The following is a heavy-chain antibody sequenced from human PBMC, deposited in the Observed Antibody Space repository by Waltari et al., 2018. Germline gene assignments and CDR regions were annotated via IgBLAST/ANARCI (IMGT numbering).Heavy chain of an antibody. J-gene: IGHJ4*02. V-gene: IGHV1-69*05. CDR3: AIPRGEQLVLYY. CDR1: GYTFTSHG. D-gene: IGHD6-13*01. CDR2: IIPIFGTA. Sequence: QVQLVQSGAEVKKPGASVKVSCQASGYTFTSHGISQVRQAPGKGLEWMGGIIPIFGTANYAQKFQGRVTITTDESTSTAYMELSSLRSEDTAVYYCAIPRGEQLVLYYWGQGTLVTVSS.